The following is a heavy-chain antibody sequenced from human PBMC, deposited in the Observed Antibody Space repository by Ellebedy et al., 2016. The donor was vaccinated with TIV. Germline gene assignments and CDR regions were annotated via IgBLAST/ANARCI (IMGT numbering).Heavy chain of an antibody. CDR2: IIPIFGTT. V-gene: IGHV1-69*06. CDR1: GYTFTGYY. D-gene: IGHD3-16*01. CDR3: VRDSRNDWGNFDL. Sequence: ASVKVSCKASGYTFTGYYMHWVRQAPGQGLEWMGWIIPIFGTTKYAQKFQDRVTFTADTLTSTAYMELSSLRSDDTALYYCVRDSRNDWGNFDLWGRGTLVTVSS. J-gene: IGHJ2*01.